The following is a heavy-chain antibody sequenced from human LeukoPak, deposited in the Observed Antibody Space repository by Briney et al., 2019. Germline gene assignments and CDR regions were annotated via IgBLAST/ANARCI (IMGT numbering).Heavy chain of an antibody. D-gene: IGHD2-8*02. J-gene: IGHJ5*02. Sequence: SETLSLTCAVYGGSFSGYYWSWIRQPPGKGLEWIGEINHSGSTNYNPSLKSRVTISVDTSKNQFSQKLSSVTAADTAVYYCARTVLNWFDPWGQGTLVTVSS. V-gene: IGHV4-34*01. CDR1: GGSFSGYY. CDR3: ARTVLNWFDP. CDR2: INHSGST.